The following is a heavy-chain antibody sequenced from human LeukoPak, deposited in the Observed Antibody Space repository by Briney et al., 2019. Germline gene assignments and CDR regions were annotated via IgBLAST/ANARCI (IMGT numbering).Heavy chain of an antibody. CDR3: AKANYHYSYMNV. CDR1: GFTFDDYT. CDR2: ISGDGGDT. Sequence: GGSLRLSCAASGFTFDDYTMHWVRQVPGKGLEWVSLISGDGGDTYYADSVQGRFTISRDNSKNSLYLQMNSLRSEDTTLYYCAKANYHYSYMNVWGKGTTVTVSS. V-gene: IGHV3-43*01. J-gene: IGHJ6*03.